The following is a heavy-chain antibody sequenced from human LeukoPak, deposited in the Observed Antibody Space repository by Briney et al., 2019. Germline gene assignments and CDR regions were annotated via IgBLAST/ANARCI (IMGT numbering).Heavy chain of an antibody. V-gene: IGHV3-30*01. CDR1: GFTFSSYA. CDR2: ISYDGSNK. D-gene: IGHD2-2*01. Sequence: GGSLRLSCAASGFTFSSYAMHWVRQALGKGLEWVAVISYDGSNKYYADSVKGRFTISRDNSKNTLYLQMNSLRAEDTAVYYCARGSPVVPAATVFDPWGQGTLVTVSS. CDR3: ARGSPVVPAATVFDP. J-gene: IGHJ5*02.